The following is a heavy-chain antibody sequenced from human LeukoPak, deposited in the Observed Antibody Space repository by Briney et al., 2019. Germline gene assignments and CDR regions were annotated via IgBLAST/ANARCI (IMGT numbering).Heavy chain of an antibody. V-gene: IGHV3-21*01. D-gene: IGHD2-15*01. Sequence: PGGSLRLSCAASGFTFSTYSMNWVRQAPGKGLEWVSSISSGSDYIFYGDSLKGRFSISRDNAKNSLYLQMNSLRAEDTAVYYCARGGRRFDSWGQGTLVSVSS. J-gene: IGHJ5*01. CDR3: ARGGRRFDS. CDR2: ISSGSDYI. CDR1: GFTFSTYS.